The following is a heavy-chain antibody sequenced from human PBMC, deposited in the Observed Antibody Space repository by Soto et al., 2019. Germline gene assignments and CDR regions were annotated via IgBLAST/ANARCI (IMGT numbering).Heavy chain of an antibody. CDR3: ARDLSGTGLDI. V-gene: IGHV4-4*07. CDR2: VYSTGGV. J-gene: IGHJ6*02. CDR1: GDSIGRFY. Sequence: QLQLHESGPGLVKPSETLSLTCNVSGDSIGRFYWSWIRQSAGKGLEWIGRVYSTGGVTYNPALKGRVTISLDRSNNHVSLEMNSVTAADTAVHFCARDLSGTGLDIWGRGTRVSVSS. D-gene: IGHD1-26*01.